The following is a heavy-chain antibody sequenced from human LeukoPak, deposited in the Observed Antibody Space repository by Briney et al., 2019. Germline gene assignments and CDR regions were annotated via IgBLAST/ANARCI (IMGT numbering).Heavy chain of an antibody. Sequence: ASVTVSCKASGHTFTAYYFFWVRQPPGPGLGWMRLINPTSGGTNHAPKFQGRVAMTRDTSISTADIELRSLRADDTAVYLCATYYAETSARDWGQGTLVTVS. D-gene: IGHD3-3*01. CDR1: GHTFTAYY. V-gene: IGHV1-2*02. J-gene: IGHJ4*02. CDR3: ATYYAETSARD. CDR2: INPTSGGT.